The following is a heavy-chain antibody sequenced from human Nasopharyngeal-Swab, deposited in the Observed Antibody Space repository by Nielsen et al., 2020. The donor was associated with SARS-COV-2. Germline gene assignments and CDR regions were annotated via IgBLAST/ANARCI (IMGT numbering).Heavy chain of an antibody. CDR2: IYYSGST. J-gene: IGHJ6*02. Sequence: RQAPGKGLEWIGYIYYSGSTNYNPSLKSRVTISVDTSKNQFSLKLSSVTAADTAVYYCARVAAAGGDVWGQGTTVTVSS. V-gene: IGHV4-59*01. CDR3: ARVAAAGGDV. D-gene: IGHD6-13*01.